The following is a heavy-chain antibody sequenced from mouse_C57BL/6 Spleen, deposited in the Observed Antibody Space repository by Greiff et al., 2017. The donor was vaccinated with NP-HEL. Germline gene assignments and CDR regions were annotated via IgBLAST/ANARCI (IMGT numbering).Heavy chain of an antibody. CDR2: IHPNSGST. J-gene: IGHJ3*01. CDR1: GYTFTSYW. CDR3: ARDDYDFAWFAY. Sequence: VQLQQPGAELVKPGASVKLSCKASGYTFTSYWMHWVKQRPGQGLEWIGMIHPNSGSTNYNEKFKSKATLTVDKSSSTAYMQLSSLTSEDSAVYYCARDDYDFAWFAYWGQGTLVTVSA. V-gene: IGHV1-64*01. D-gene: IGHD2-4*01.